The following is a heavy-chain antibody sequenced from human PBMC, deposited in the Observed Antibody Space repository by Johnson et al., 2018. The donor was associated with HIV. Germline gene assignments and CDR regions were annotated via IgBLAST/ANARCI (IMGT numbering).Heavy chain of an antibody. CDR2: ISSSGTSV. CDR1: GFTFSDYY. D-gene: IGHD3-22*01. CDR3: ARDRGYWDAFDI. V-gene: IGHV3-11*04. J-gene: IGHJ3*02. Sequence: QVQLVESGGGVVQPGGSLRLSCAASGFTFSDYYMSWIRQTPGKGLEWVSYISSSGTSVYYADSVKGRFSISRDNAKHSLYLQMNSLRAEDTAVYYCARDRGYWDAFDIWGQGTLVTVSS.